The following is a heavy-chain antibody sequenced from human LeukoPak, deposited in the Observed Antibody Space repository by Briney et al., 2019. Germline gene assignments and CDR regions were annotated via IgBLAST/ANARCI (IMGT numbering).Heavy chain of an antibody. J-gene: IGHJ4*02. D-gene: IGHD3-10*01. Sequence: SVKVSCKASGGTFSSYAISWVRQAPGQGLEWMGGIIPIFGTANYAQKFQGRVTITADESTSTAYMELSSLRSEDTAVYYCARDRGTMVRGVMEYYFDYWGQGTLFTVSS. CDR3: ARDRGTMVRGVMEYYFDY. CDR2: IIPIFGTA. V-gene: IGHV1-69*13. CDR1: GGTFSSYA.